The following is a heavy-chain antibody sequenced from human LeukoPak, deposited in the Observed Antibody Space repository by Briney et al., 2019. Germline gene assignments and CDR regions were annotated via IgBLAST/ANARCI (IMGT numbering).Heavy chain of an antibody. J-gene: IGHJ5*02. CDR2: ISYSGRS. CDR3: ARHIGGYTRDL. CDR1: GGSISPYY. V-gene: IGHV4-59*08. Sequence: WGTLSLTCTVSGGSISPYYWSWIRQPPGEGLEWIGYISYSGRSIYYPALQSRVTISIDTSDNHFSLELSSVTAADTAVYYCARHIGGYTRDLWGQGTLVIVPS. D-gene: IGHD5-12*01.